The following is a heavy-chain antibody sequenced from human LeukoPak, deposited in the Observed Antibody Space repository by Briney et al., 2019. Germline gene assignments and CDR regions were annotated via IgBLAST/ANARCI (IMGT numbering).Heavy chain of an antibody. D-gene: IGHD5-24*01. CDR3: VRERFGAIVEN. CDR2: VYGGGNT. CDR1: GFTVANDR. J-gene: IGHJ4*02. Sequence: PGGSLRLSCAASGFTVANDRMSWVRQAPGKGLEWVSTVYGGGNTANADSVKGRFTISRDTSKNTLLLQMNSLRAEDTALYFCVRERFGAIVENWGQGALVIVSS. V-gene: IGHV3-53*01.